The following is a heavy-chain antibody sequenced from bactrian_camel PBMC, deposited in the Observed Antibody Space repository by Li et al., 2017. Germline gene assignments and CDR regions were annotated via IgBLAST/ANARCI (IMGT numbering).Heavy chain of an antibody. V-gene: IGHV3S59*01. D-gene: IGHD8*01. Sequence: ESGGGLVQPGGSLRLSCAHSGYPSSRHCMGWFRQAPGKEREGVAAIRRYSGTTFHADSVKGRFTISQDNAKTTLYLQMNSLKPEDTAVYYCAAIIQCRANWNEIDTYNYWGQGTQVTVS. CDR3: AAIIQCRANWNEIDTYNY. CDR2: IRRYSGTT. J-gene: IGHJ4*01. CDR1: GYPSSRHC.